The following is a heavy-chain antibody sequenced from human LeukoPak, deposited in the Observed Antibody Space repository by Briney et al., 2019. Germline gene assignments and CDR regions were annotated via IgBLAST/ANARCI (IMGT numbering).Heavy chain of an antibody. D-gene: IGHD6-13*01. CDR2: INSDGSST. V-gene: IGHV3-74*01. CDR3: ASEGIAAAGTVYYYYYGMDV. J-gene: IGHJ6*02. Sequence: GGSLRLSCAASGFTFSSYWMHWVRQAPGMGLVWVSRINSDGSSTSYADSVKGRFTISRDNAKNTLYLQMNSLRAEDTAVYYCASEGIAAAGTVYYYYYGMDVWGQGTTVTVSS. CDR1: GFTFSSYW.